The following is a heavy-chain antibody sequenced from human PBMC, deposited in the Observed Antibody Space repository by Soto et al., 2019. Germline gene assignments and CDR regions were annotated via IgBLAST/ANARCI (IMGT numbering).Heavy chain of an antibody. Sequence: QVQLVQSGAEVKKPGASVKVSCKASGYTFTGYYMHWVRQAPGQGLEWMGWINPNSGGTNYAQKFQGWVTMTRDTSISTASMELSRLRSDDTAVYYCARDRGDPIAVAGKVKYYFDYWGQGTLVTVSS. CDR3: ARDRGDPIAVAGKVKYYFDY. CDR1: GYTFTGYY. V-gene: IGHV1-2*04. J-gene: IGHJ4*02. D-gene: IGHD6-19*01. CDR2: INPNSGGT.